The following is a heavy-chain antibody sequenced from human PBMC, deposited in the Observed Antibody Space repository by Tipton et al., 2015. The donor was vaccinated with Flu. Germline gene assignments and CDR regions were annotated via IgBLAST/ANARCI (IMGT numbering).Heavy chain of an antibody. CDR1: GGSISSYY. V-gene: IGHV4-59*01. CDR2: IYYSGST. CDR3: ARELNYGMDV. J-gene: IGHJ6*02. Sequence: TLSLTRTVSGGSISSYYWSWIRQPPGKGLEWIGYIYYSGSTNYNPSLKSRVTISVDTSKNQFSPKLSSVTAADTAVYYCARELNYGMDVWGQGTTVTVSS.